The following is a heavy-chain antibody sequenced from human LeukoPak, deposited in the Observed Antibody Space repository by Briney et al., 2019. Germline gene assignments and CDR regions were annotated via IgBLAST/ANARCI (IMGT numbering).Heavy chain of an antibody. J-gene: IGHJ4*02. D-gene: IGHD3-10*01. Sequence: PGGSLRLSCAASGFTFSSYAMSWVRQAPGKGLEWVSAISGSGGSTYYADSVKGRFTISRDNSKNTLYLQMNSLRAEDTAIYYCARGPTSWFGELLGYWGQGTPVTVSS. V-gene: IGHV3-23*01. CDR2: ISGSGGST. CDR1: GFTFSSYA. CDR3: ARGPTSWFGELLGY.